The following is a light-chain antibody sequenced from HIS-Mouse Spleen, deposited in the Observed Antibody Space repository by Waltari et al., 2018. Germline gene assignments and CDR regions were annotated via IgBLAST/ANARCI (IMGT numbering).Light chain of an antibody. J-gene: IGLJ1*01. Sequence: QSALTQPASVSGSPGQSITISCTGTSSHVGGYNYVSWYQQHPGKAPNLIIYEVSNRTSGVSTRFSGSKSGSTASLSSSGLQADDEADYCCSSYTSSSTYVFGTGTKVTVL. CDR3: SSYTSSSTYV. CDR1: SSHVGGYNY. V-gene: IGLV2-14*01. CDR2: EVS.